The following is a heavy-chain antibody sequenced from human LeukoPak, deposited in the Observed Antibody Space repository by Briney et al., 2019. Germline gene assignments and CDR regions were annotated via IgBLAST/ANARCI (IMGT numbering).Heavy chain of an antibody. CDR3: ASSRWDLGALDI. V-gene: IGHV3-7*01. Sequence: GGSLRLSCAASGFTFSSYWMSWVRQAPGKGLEWVANLRQDGSESYYVDSVKGRFTISRDNAKNSLYLQIDSLRAEDTAVYYCASSRWDLGALDIWGQGTMVTVSS. J-gene: IGHJ3*02. CDR2: LRQDGSES. D-gene: IGHD6-13*01. CDR1: GFTFSSYW.